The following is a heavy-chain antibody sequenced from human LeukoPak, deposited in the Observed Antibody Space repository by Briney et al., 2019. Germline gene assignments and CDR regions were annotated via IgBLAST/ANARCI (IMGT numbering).Heavy chain of an antibody. V-gene: IGHV1-8*01. CDR3: ARFGYSSSWYDYYYYGMDV. J-gene: IGHJ6*02. D-gene: IGHD6-13*01. CDR2: MNPNSGNT. Sequence: ASVKVSCKASGYTFTSYDINWVRQATGQGLECIGWMNPNSGNTGYAQKFQGRVTMTRNTSISTAYMELSSLRSEDTAVYYCARFGYSSSWYDYYYYGMDVWGQGTTVTVSS. CDR1: GYTFTSYD.